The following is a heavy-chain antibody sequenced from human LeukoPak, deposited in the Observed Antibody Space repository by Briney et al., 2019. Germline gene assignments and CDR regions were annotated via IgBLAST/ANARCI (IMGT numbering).Heavy chain of an antibody. J-gene: IGHJ4*02. CDR1: GFTFSNAW. D-gene: IGHD2-15*01. CDR2: IKSKTDGGTT. CDR3: TTELYCSGGSCYEPFDY. Sequence: GGSLRLSCAASGFTFSNAWMSWVRQAPGKGLEWVGRIKSKTDGGTTDYAAPVKGRFTISRDDSKNTLYLQMNSLKTEDTAVYYCTTELYCSGGSCYEPFDYWGQGTLVTVSS. V-gene: IGHV3-15*01.